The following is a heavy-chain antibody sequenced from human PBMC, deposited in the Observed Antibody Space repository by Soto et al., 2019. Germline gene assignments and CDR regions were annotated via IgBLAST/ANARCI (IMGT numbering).Heavy chain of an antibody. D-gene: IGHD2-8*01. CDR1: GFTFSSYG. Sequence: QVQLVESGGGVVQPGRSLRLSCAASGFTFSSYGMHWVRQAPGKGLEWVAVISYDGSNKYYADSVKGRFTISRDNSKNTLYLQMNSLRAEDTAVYYCAKGITVLTLGYFDYRGQGTLVTVSS. CDR2: ISYDGSNK. V-gene: IGHV3-30*18. CDR3: AKGITVLTLGYFDY. J-gene: IGHJ4*02.